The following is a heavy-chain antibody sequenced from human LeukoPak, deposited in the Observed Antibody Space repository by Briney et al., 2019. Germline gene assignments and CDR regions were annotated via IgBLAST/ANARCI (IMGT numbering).Heavy chain of an antibody. J-gene: IGHJ6*03. CDR1: GGSISSSHYY. V-gene: IGHV4-39*01. D-gene: IGHD3-10*01. Sequence: SETLSLTCTVSGGSISSSHYYWGWIRQTPGKGLEWIGTNYYSGTTYYNPSLESRATISEDTSKNQFSLTLRSVTAADTAVYYCARQISDYYYYYIDVWGKGTTVTVSS. CDR3: ARQISDYYYYYIDV. CDR2: NYYSGTT.